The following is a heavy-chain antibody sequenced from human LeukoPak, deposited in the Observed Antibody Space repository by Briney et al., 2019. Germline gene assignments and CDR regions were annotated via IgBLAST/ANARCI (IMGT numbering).Heavy chain of an antibody. D-gene: IGHD3-22*01. CDR2: ISSSSSYI. Sequence: GGSLRLSCAASGFTFSSYSMNWVRQAPGKGLEWVSSISSSSSYIYYADSVKGRFTISRDNAKNSLYLQMNSLRAEDTAVYYCAGDASYYYDSSGYWNYWGQGTLVTVSS. J-gene: IGHJ4*02. V-gene: IGHV3-21*01. CDR1: GFTFSSYS. CDR3: AGDASYYYDSSGYWNY.